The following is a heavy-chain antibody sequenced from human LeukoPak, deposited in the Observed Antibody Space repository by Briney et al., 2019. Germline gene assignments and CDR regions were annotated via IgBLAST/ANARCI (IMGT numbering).Heavy chain of an antibody. D-gene: IGHD6-13*01. CDR1: GGTFSSYA. J-gene: IGHJ3*02. CDR3: ARDSAEQLADGFDI. CDR2: IIPIFDTA. V-gene: IGHV1-69*06. Sequence: SVTVSCKASGGTFSSYAISWVRQAPGQGLEWMGGIIPIFDTAIYAQKFQGTVTITADKSTSTAYMELSSLRSEDTAVYYCARDSAEQLADGFDIWGQGTMVTVSS.